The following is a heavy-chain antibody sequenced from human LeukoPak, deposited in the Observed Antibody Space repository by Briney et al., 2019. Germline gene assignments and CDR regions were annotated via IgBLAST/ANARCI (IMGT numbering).Heavy chain of an antibody. CDR2: FSSGSCYI. CDR3: ARDSGSYYAFDY. D-gene: IGHD3-10*01. Sequence: GGSLSLSCPSSGFPFSTYSMNWVGQAPGKGLEWVSSFSSGSCYIYYADSVKCRFTISRDNAKNSLYLQMNSPRAEDTAVYYCARDSGSYYAFDYWGEGALVTHSS. J-gene: IGHJ4*02. CDR1: GFPFSTYS. V-gene: IGHV3-21*01.